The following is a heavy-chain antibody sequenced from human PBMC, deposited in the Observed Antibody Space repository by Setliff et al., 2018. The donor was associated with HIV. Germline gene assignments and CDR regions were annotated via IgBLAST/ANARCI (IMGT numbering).Heavy chain of an antibody. D-gene: IGHD6-6*01. CDR2: IYYSGAT. Sequence: SETLSLTCTVSGDSISSGGYYWSWIRQLPGKGLEWIGYIYYSGATYYNPSLKSRVTISADTSKNQFTLKLSSVTAADTALYYCASALSIAAPRVWGQGTLVTVSS. CDR1: GDSISSGGYY. J-gene: IGHJ4*02. V-gene: IGHV4-31*03. CDR3: ASALSIAAPRV.